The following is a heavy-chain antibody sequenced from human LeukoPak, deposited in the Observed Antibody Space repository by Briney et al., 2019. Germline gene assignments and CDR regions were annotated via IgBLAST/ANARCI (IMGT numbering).Heavy chain of an antibody. J-gene: IGHJ4*02. CDR1: GFAFSDFW. D-gene: IGHD2-15*01. Sequence: PGGSLRLSCAASGFAFSDFWMSWVRQAPGKGLEWVANIRHDGNAKNYVPSVWGRFTISRDNAKNSLYLQMNSLTVEDTAVYYCATSHDSAGNDWGQGTLVTVSS. V-gene: IGHV3-7*01. CDR3: ATSHDSAGND. CDR2: IRHDGNAK.